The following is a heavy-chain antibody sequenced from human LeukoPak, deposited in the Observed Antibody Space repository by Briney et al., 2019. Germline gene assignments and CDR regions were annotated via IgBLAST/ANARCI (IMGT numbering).Heavy chain of an antibody. Sequence: SLRLSCAASGFPFSSYGMHWVRQAPGKGLEWVAMILYDGSNTYYADAVKGRFTISRDNSKNTLFLQMDSLRAEDTAVYYCARDRSTTHFDYWGQGTLVTVSS. D-gene: IGHD5/OR15-5a*01. V-gene: IGHV3-33*01. CDR3: ARDRSTTHFDY. CDR1: GFPFSSYG. J-gene: IGHJ4*02. CDR2: ILYDGSNT.